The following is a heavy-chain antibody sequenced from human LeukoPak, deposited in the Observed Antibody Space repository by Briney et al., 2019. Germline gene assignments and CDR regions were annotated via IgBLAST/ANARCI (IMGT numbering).Heavy chain of an antibody. CDR3: ARWGISSSGRGDYYFDY. V-gene: IGHV3-9*01. Sequence: GRSLRLSCAASGFTFDDYAMHWVRQAPGKGLEWVSGISWNSGSIGYADSVKGRFTISRDNAKNSLYLQMNSLRAEDTALYCYARWGISSSGRGDYYFDYWGQGTLVTVSS. J-gene: IGHJ4*02. CDR2: ISWNSGSI. CDR1: GFTFDDYA. D-gene: IGHD6-19*01.